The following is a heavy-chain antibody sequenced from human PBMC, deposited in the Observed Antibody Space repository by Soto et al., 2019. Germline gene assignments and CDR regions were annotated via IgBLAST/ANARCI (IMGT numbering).Heavy chain of an antibody. CDR2: ISAYNGNT. J-gene: IGHJ5*02. CDR3: ARDAYYYGSGSYFWFDP. Sequence: QVQLVQSGAEVKKPGASVKVSCKASGYTFTSYGISWVRQAPGQGLEWMGWISAYNGNTNYAQKLQGRVNMTTDTSTSTTYMELRRLRSDDTAVYYCARDAYYYGSGSYFWFDPWGQGTLVTVSS. D-gene: IGHD3-10*01. CDR1: GYTFTSYG. V-gene: IGHV1-18*01.